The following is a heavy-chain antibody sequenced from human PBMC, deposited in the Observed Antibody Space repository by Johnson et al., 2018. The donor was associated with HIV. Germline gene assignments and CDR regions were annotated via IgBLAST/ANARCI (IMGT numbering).Heavy chain of an antibody. D-gene: IGHD5-12*01. CDR3: AHIVATPGGAFDI. J-gene: IGHJ3*02. V-gene: IGHV3-9*01. Sequence: VQLVESGGGVVRPGGSLRLSCAASGFTFDDYAMHWVRQAPGKGLEWVSGISWNSGSIGYADSVKGRFTISRDNAKNSLYLQMNSLRAEDTAVYYCAHIVATPGGAFDIWGQGTMVTVSS. CDR1: GFTFDDYA. CDR2: ISWNSGSI.